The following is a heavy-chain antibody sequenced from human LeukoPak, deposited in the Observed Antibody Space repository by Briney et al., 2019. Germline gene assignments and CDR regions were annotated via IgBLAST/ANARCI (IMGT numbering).Heavy chain of an antibody. CDR3: ARLRSGSSSWYDC. Sequence: SETLSFTCAVYGGSFSDYYWSWIRQPPGKGLEWIGEINHSGSTNYNPSLKSRLTISVDTSKNQFSLELNSVSAADTAVYYCARLRSGSSSWYDCWGQGTLVTVSS. D-gene: IGHD6-13*01. V-gene: IGHV4-34*01. CDR1: GGSFSDYY. J-gene: IGHJ5*01. CDR2: INHSGST.